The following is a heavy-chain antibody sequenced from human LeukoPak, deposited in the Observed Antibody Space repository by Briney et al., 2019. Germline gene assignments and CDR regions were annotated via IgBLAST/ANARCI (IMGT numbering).Heavy chain of an antibody. J-gene: IGHJ6*02. CDR3: ARVHPFYYYYGMDV. V-gene: IGHV4-31*03. CDR1: GGSISSGGYY. CDR2: IYYSGST. Sequence: SETLSLTCTVSGGSISSGGYYWSWIRQHPGKGLEWIGYIYYSGSTYYNPSLKSRVTISVDTSKNQFSLKLSSVTAADTAVYYCARVHPFYYYYGMDVWGQGTTVIVSS.